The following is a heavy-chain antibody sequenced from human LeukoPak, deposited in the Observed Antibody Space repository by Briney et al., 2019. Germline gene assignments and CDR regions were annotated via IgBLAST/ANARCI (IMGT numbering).Heavy chain of an antibody. Sequence: RASVKVSSKAPGFTSTGSAVHCVRQARGQRLEWIGWIVVGSGNTNYAQKFQERVTITRDMSTSTVYMELSSLRSEDTAVYYCAAEWRPTVVTFTKGAVVLWARETMVTVSS. D-gene: IGHD4-23*01. J-gene: IGHJ3*01. CDR2: IVVGSGNT. CDR3: AAEWRPTVVTFTKGAVVL. V-gene: IGHV1-58*01. CDR1: GFTSTGSA.